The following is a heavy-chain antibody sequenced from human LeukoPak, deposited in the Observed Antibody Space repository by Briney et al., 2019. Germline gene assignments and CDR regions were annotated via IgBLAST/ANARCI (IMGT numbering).Heavy chain of an antibody. V-gene: IGHV4-61*02. CDR2: IYTSGST. CDR3: ASHCSGGSCYEGWFDP. J-gene: IGHJ5*02. D-gene: IGHD2-15*01. CDR1: GGSISSGGYY. Sequence: SETLSLTCTVSGGSISSGGYYWSWIRQPAGKGLEWIGRIYTSGSTNYNPSLKSRVTMSVDTSKNQFSLKLSSVTAADTAVYYCASHCSGGSCYEGWFDPWGQGTLVTVSS.